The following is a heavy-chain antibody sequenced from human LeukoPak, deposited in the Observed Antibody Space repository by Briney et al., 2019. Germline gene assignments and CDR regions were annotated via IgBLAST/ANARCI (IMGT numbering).Heavy chain of an antibody. CDR2: ISTSDDKS. Sequence: GGSLRLSCAASGFTFSSYVMSWVRQAPGKGLEWVSAISTSDDKSYYADSVKGRFTISRDNSKNTLYLQMNSLRAEDTAVYYCAKAKERSAYCGGDCPMGYWGQGTLVTVSS. V-gene: IGHV3-23*01. D-gene: IGHD2-21*02. J-gene: IGHJ4*02. CDR3: AKAKERSAYCGGDCPMGY. CDR1: GFTFSSYV.